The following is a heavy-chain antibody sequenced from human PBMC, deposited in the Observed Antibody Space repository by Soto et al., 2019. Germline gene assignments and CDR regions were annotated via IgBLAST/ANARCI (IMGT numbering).Heavy chain of an antibody. J-gene: IGHJ6*02. CDR3: ARGSQGFDWLLYRYGMDV. Sequence: ASVKASCKASGDRFTSYYMNWVRQAPGQGLEWLGIINPSGGYTTYAQRFLGRVTMTSDTSTSTAYMELSSLRSEDTAVYYCARGSQGFDWLLYRYGMDVWGQGTTVTVS. CDR2: INPSGGYT. D-gene: IGHD3-9*01. V-gene: IGHV1-46*01. CDR1: GDRFTSYY.